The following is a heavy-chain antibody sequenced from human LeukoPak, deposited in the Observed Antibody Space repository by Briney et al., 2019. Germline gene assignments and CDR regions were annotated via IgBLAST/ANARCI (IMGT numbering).Heavy chain of an antibody. Sequence: GGSLRLSCAASGFTFSSYEMNWVRQAPGKGLEWVSYISRTGSSIYYADSVKGRFTISRDNAKNSLYLQMNSLRAEDTAIYYCARGPYSSSWSAWFDPWGQGTLVTVSS. CDR2: ISRTGSSI. CDR1: GFTFSSYE. CDR3: ARGPYSSSWSAWFDP. V-gene: IGHV3-48*03. D-gene: IGHD6-13*01. J-gene: IGHJ5*02.